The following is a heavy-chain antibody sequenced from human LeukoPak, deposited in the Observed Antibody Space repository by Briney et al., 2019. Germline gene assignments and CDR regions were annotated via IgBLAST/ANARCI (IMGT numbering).Heavy chain of an antibody. D-gene: IGHD5-12*01. CDR1: GYTFTSYD. Sequence: ASVKVSCKASGYTFTSYDINWVRQATGQGLEWVGWMNPNSGNTGYAQKFQGRVTMTRNTSISTAYMELSSLRSEDTAVYYCARARPGPDYLDDDYWGQGTLDTVSS. CDR3: ARARPGPDYLDDDY. CDR2: MNPNSGNT. V-gene: IGHV1-8*01. J-gene: IGHJ4*02.